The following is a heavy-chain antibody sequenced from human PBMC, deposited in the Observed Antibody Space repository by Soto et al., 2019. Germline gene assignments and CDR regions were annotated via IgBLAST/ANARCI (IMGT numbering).Heavy chain of an antibody. CDR3: ARDPPEDSRGYFALDI. D-gene: IGHD3-22*01. CDR2: IWSDGSNR. CDR1: GFTFTSYG. V-gene: IGHV3-33*01. J-gene: IGHJ3*02. Sequence: QVQLVESGGGVVQPGRSLRLSCAASGFTFTSYGMHWVRQAPGKGLEWVAAIWSDGSNRYNGDSVKGRFTISRDNSKNTLYRQMNSLRAEDTAVYYCARDPPEDSRGYFALDIWGQGTMVTVSS.